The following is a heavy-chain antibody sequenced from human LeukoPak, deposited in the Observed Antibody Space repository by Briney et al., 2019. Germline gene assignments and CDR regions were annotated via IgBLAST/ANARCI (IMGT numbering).Heavy chain of an antibody. Sequence: ASVKVSCKASGYTFTSYDMHWVRQAPGQGLEWMGIIKPSGGSTSYAQKFQGRVTMTRDMSTSTVYMELSSLRSEDTAVYYCASVRSSQVGATTRDYAFDIWGQGTMVTVSS. D-gene: IGHD1-26*01. CDR3: ASVRSSQVGATTRDYAFDI. CDR1: GYTFTSYD. J-gene: IGHJ3*02. V-gene: IGHV1-46*01. CDR2: IKPSGGST.